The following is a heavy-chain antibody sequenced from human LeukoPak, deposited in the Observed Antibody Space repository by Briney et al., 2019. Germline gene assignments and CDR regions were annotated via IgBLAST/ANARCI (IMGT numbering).Heavy chain of an antibody. V-gene: IGHV1-69*13. CDR3: ASSGYSYGITGYYYYGMDV. CDR2: IIPIFGTA. J-gene: IGHJ6*02. D-gene: IGHD5-18*01. Sequence: SVKVSCKASGGTFSSYAISWVRQAPGQGLEWMGGIIPIFGTANYAQKFQGRVTITADESTSTAYMELSSLRSEDTAVYYCASSGYSYGITGYYYYGMDVWGQGTMVTVSS. CDR1: GGTFSSYA.